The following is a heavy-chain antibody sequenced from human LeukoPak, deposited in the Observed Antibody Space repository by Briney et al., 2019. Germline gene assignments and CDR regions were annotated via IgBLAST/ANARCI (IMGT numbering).Heavy chain of an antibody. Sequence: PGGSLRLSCAASGFTFSSYAMHWVRQAPGKGLEWVAVISYDGSNKYYADSVKGRFTISRDNSKNTLYLQMNSLRAEDTAVYYCARDLFPPNLYYDSSGSRPAEYFQHWGQGTLVTVSS. CDR1: GFTFSSYA. D-gene: IGHD3-22*01. CDR2: ISYDGSNK. CDR3: ARDLFPPNLYYDSSGSRPAEYFQH. V-gene: IGHV3-30-3*01. J-gene: IGHJ1*01.